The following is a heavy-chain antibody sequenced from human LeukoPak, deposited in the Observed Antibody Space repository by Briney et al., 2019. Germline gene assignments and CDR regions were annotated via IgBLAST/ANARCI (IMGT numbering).Heavy chain of an antibody. CDR2: LYTGGTT. CDR3: ARGGVNYWNPRY. D-gene: IGHD1-1*01. V-gene: IGHV3-53*01. Sequence: GGSLRLSCVASGFTVSSYYMSWVRQAPGKGLEWVALLYTGGTTYYAHSVEGRFTISRDHSKNKLYLQMNTLRAEDTAVYYCARGGVNYWNPRYWGQGTLVTVSS. J-gene: IGHJ4*02. CDR1: GFTVSSYY.